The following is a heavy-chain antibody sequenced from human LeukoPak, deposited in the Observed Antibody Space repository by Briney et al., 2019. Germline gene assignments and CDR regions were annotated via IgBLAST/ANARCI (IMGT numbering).Heavy chain of an antibody. D-gene: IGHD3-10*01. Sequence: PSETLSLTCAVSGGSISSGGYSWSWIRQPPGKGLEWIGYIYHSGSTYYNLSLKSRVTISVDRSKNQFSLKLSSVTAADTAVYYCARGGLGFGAGRFDPWGQGTLVTVSS. J-gene: IGHJ5*02. CDR2: IYHSGST. V-gene: IGHV4-30-2*01. CDR1: GGSISSGGYS. CDR3: ARGGLGFGAGRFDP.